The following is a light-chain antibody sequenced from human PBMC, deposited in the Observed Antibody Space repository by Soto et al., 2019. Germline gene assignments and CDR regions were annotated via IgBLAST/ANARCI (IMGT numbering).Light chain of an antibody. CDR3: QQYNNWPSIT. Sequence: EIVMTQSPATLSVYPGERATLSCRASQSVSSNLAWYQQKPDQAPRLLIYGASTRATGIPARFSGSGSGTEFTLTISSLQSEDFAVYYCQQYNNWPSITFGQGTRLEIK. V-gene: IGKV3-15*01. J-gene: IGKJ5*01. CDR2: GAS. CDR1: QSVSSN.